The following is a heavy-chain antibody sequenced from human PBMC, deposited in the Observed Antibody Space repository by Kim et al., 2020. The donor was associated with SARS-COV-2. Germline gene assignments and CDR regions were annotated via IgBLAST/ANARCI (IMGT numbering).Heavy chain of an antibody. CDR2: LKSGVHSDTA. V-gene: IGHV3-49*04. CDR3: ARGTVTQWTFFDL. CDR1: GFTFGDFS. D-gene: IGHD4-17*01. J-gene: IGHJ4*01. Sequence: GGSLRLSCRGSGFTFGDFSLSWVRQAPGKGLEWIGLLKSGVHSDTAEYAASVRGRISISRDDFNSIAYLQIRSLETDDTGVYFCARGTVTQWTFFDLWG.